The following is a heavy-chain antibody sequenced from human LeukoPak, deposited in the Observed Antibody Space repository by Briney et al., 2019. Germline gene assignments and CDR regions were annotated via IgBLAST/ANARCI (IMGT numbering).Heavy chain of an antibody. Sequence: PSETLSLTCTVSGGSISSSSYYWGWIRQPPGKGLQWIGSIYYSGSTYYNPSLKSRVTISVDTSKNQFSLKLSSVTAADTAVYYCSMYGVAKDHAFDIWGQGTMVTVSS. V-gene: IGHV4-39*01. J-gene: IGHJ3*02. CDR1: GGSISSSSYY. CDR2: IYYSGST. CDR3: SMYGVAKDHAFDI. D-gene: IGHD3-3*01.